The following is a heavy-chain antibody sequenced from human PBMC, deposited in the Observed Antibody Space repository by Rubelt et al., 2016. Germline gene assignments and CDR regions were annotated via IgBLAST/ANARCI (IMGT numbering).Heavy chain of an antibody. CDR3: ARVGGGCFLDP. Sequence: QVQLQQWGAGLLKPSETLSLTCAVYGGSFTDYYWTWIRQPPGKGLEWIGEINHSGSTNYNSSLKSRVTISVDTSKNQFYLKLSSVTAADTAVYYCARVGGGCFLDPWGRGTLVTVSS. D-gene: IGHD6-19*01. J-gene: IGHJ5*02. CDR2: INHSGST. V-gene: IGHV4-34*01. CDR1: GGSFTDYY.